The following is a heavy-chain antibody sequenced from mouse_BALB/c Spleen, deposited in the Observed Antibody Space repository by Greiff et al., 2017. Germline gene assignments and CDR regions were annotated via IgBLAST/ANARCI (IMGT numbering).Heavy chain of an antibody. V-gene: IGHV1-69*02. CDR1: GYTFTSYW. CDR2: IYPSDSYT. J-gene: IGHJ3*01. Sequence: QVQLKQPGAELVRPGASVKLSCKASGYTFTSYWINWVKQRPGQGLEWIGNIYPSDSYTNYNQKFKDKATLTVDKSSSTAYMQLSSPTSEDSAVYYCTRETGGFAYWGQGTLGTVSA. CDR3: TRETGGFAY.